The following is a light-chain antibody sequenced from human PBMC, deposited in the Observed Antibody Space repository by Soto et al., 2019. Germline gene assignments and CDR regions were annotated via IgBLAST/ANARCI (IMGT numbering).Light chain of an antibody. CDR2: DAS. CDR3: QQYDNLPYA. CDR1: QDISNY. J-gene: IGKJ2*01. V-gene: IGKV1-33*01. Sequence: DIQMTQSPSSLSASVGDRVTITCQASQDISNYLNWFQQKLGKAPKLLIYDASHLETGGPSRFSGSASGTDFTLTISSMLPEDITSSYCQQYDNLPYAFRQETRLQI.